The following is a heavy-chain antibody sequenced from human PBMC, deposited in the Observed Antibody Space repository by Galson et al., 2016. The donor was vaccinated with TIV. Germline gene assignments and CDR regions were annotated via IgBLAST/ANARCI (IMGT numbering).Heavy chain of an antibody. CDR3: ARGAGGSYSWAYYYFYGMDV. D-gene: IGHD1-26*01. Sequence: SLRLSCAASGFTFSSYDMHWVRQVTGKGLEWVSGIGTAGATYYPGSVRGRFTISRENAKNSLYLQMNSLRAGDTVVYYCARGAGGSYSWAYYYFYGMDVWGQGTTVTVSS. CDR2: IGTAGAT. J-gene: IGHJ6*02. V-gene: IGHV3-13*01. CDR1: GFTFSSYD.